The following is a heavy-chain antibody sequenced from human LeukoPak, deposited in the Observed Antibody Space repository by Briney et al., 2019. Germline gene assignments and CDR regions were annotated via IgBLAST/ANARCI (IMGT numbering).Heavy chain of an antibody. CDR2: INWNGGST. D-gene: IGHD3-22*01. V-gene: IGHV3-20*04. Sequence: GGSLRLSCAASGFTFDDYGMSWVRHAPGKGLEWVSGINWNGGSTGYADSVKGRFTISRDNAKNSLYLQMNSLRAEDTALYYCAKDIVPMIEGAFDIWGQGTMVTVSS. CDR1: GFTFDDYG. J-gene: IGHJ3*02. CDR3: AKDIVPMIEGAFDI.